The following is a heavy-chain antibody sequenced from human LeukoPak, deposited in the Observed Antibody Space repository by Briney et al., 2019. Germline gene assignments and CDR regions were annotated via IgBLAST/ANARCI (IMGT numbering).Heavy chain of an antibody. J-gene: IGHJ4*02. D-gene: IGHD4-17*01. CDR3: AKDGDTVTLSYFDY. CDR2: MKGGGET. CDR1: GFSFTNYA. Sequence: GGSLRLSCAVSGFSFTNYAMSWVRQAPARGPEWLSSMKGGGETFYADSVKGRFTISRDNSKNTLYLQMNSLRAEDTAVYHCAKDGDTVTLSYFDYWGQGTLVTVSS. V-gene: IGHV3-23*01.